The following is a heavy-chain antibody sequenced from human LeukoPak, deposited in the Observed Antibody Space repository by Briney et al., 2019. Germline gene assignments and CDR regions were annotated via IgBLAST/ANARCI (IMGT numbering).Heavy chain of an antibody. V-gene: IGHV3-23*01. D-gene: IGHD1-1*01. J-gene: IGHJ4*02. CDR2: ISGSGGST. CDR1: GFTFSSYA. Sequence: PGGSLRLSCAASGFTFSSYAMSWVRQAPGKGLEWVSAISGSGGSTYYADSVKGRFTISRDNSKNTLYLQMNSLRAEDTAVYYCATVHKQSRAFDYWGQGTLVTVSS. CDR3: ATVHKQSRAFDY.